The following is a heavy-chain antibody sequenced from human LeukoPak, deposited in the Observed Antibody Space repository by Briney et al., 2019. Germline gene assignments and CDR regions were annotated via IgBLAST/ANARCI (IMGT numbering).Heavy chain of an antibody. CDR2: VKSKTNGGTT. Sequence: PGGSLRLSCAASGFTFSNAWMSWVRQAPGKGLEWVGRVKSKTNGGTTGYAAPVKGRFTISRDDSKNTYLQMNSLKSEDTAVYYSTAGIGHSDFDYWGQGTLVTVSS. CDR3: TAGIGHSDFDY. V-gene: IGHV3-15*01. CDR1: GFTFSNAW. J-gene: IGHJ4*02. D-gene: IGHD6-13*01.